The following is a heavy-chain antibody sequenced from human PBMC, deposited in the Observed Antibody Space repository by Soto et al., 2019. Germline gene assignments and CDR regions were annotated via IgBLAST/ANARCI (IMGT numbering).Heavy chain of an antibody. D-gene: IGHD6-13*01. CDR1: GFTFSSYS. J-gene: IGHJ5*02. V-gene: IGHV3-48*02. CDR2: LNSSSSTI. CDR3: GREAAAGYLNWFEP. Sequence: EVQLVESGGGLVQPGGSLRLSCAASGFTFSSYSMNWVRQAPGKGLEWVSYLNSSSSTIYYADSVKGRFTISRDNAKNSLYLQMNGLGDEDTAVYYCGREAAAGYLNWFEPWGQGTLVTVSS.